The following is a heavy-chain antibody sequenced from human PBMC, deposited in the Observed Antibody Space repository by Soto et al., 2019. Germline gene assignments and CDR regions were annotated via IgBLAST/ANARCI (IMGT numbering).Heavy chain of an antibody. Sequence: EMQLVESGGGLVQPGGSLRLSCEASTFTFASYWMSWVRRAPGKGLEWVANIKQDGSEKYYVDSVKGRFTISRDNAKNPGYLQMNSLRAEDTAVYYCARVGGSIGGIIDSWGQGTLVTVSS. CDR3: ARVGGSIGGIIDS. V-gene: IGHV3-7*05. D-gene: IGHD3-16*01. CDR2: IKQDGSEK. CDR1: TFTFASYW. J-gene: IGHJ4*02.